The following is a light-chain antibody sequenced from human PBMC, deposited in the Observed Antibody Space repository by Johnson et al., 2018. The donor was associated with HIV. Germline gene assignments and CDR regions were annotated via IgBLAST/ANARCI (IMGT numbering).Light chain of an antibody. CDR2: ENN. CDR3: GTWDSSLSGV. J-gene: IGLJ1*01. Sequence: QSVLTQPPSVSAAPGQKVTISCSGSSSNIGNNYVSWYQQLPGTAPKLLIYENNKRPSGIPDRFSGSQSGTSATLGITGLQTGDEADYYCGTWDSSLSGVFGTGTKVTVL. V-gene: IGLV1-51*02. CDR1: SSNIGNNY.